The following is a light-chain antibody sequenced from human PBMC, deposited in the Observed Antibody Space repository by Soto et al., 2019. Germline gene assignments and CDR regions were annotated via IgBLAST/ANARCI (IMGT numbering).Light chain of an antibody. CDR2: TAS. J-gene: IGKJ3*01. CDR3: QQSFRTPFT. Sequence: DIKMTQSPSSLSASVGDRVTITCRASQSIKFYLNWYQQKPGKAPKLLIYTASSLHSGVPSRFSGSGSGTDFTLIINSLQPEDVATYFCQQSFRTPFTFGPGTKVEIK. CDR1: QSIKFY. V-gene: IGKV1-39*01.